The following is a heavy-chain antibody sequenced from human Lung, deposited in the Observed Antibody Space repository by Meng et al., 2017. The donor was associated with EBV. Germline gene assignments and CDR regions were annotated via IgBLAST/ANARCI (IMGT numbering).Heavy chain of an antibody. D-gene: IGHD1-14*01. CDR1: GDSFSTQT. Sequence: QVQWVESGAQVKKPGASVKVACKTSGDSFSTQTFSWVRQALGQGLEWMGGLIAVFDKTKAAPRFQDRVTFTADESTSTAYMELSSLTFDDTAVYFCARGRRNEPLFDYWGQGTLVTVSS. CDR3: ARGRRNEPLFDY. J-gene: IGHJ4*02. CDR2: LIAVFDKT. V-gene: IGHV1-69*13.